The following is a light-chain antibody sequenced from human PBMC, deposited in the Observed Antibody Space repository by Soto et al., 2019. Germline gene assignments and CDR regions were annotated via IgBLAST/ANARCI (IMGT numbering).Light chain of an antibody. CDR1: QSISSW. Sequence: DIQMTQSPSTLSASVGDRVTITCRASQSISSWLAWYQQKPGKAPSLLIYKASTLQGGVPARFSGSGSGTECTLTISSLQPDDFATYYCQQYHDYSRTFGQGTKVEI. CDR3: QQYHDYSRT. CDR2: KAS. J-gene: IGKJ1*01. V-gene: IGKV1-5*03.